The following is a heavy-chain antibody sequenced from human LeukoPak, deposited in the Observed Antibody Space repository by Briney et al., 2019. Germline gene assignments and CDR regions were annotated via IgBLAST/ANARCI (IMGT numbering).Heavy chain of an antibody. V-gene: IGHV3-53*01. D-gene: IGHD3-22*01. CDR1: GFTVSSNY. CDR3: ARAHYYDSSGYYYSSYYFDY. J-gene: IGHJ4*02. Sequence: GGSLRLSCAASGFTVSSNYMSWVRQAPGKGLEWVSVIYSGGSTYHADSVKGRFTISRDNSKNTLYLQMNSLRAEDTAVYYCARAHYYDSSGYYYSSYYFDYWGQGTLVTVSS. CDR2: IYSGGST.